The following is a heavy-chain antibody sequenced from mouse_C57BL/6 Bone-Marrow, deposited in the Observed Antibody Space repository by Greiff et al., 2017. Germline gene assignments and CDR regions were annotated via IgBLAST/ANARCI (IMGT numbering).Heavy chain of an antibody. D-gene: IGHD1-1*01. CDR3: AKDYYGSSYGFAY. CDR2: INPGSGGT. V-gene: IGHV1-54*01. J-gene: IGHJ3*01. CDR1: GYAFTNYL. Sequence: VKLMESGAELVRPGTSVKVSCKASGYAFTNYLIEWVKQRPGQGLEWIGVINPGSGGTNYNEKFKGKATLTADKSSSTAYMQLSSLTSEDSAVYFCAKDYYGSSYGFAYWGQGTLVTVSA.